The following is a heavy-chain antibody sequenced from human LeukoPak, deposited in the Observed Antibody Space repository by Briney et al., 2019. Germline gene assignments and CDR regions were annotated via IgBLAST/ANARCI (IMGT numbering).Heavy chain of an antibody. CDR1: GYTFTGYY. Sequence: GASVKVSCKASGYTFTGYYMHWVRQAPGQGLEWIGWINPNSGGTNYAQKFQGRVTMTRGTSISTAYMELSRLRSDDTAVYYCACRGYYYDSSGYYFDYWGQGTLVTVSS. CDR3: ACRGYYYDSSGYYFDY. V-gene: IGHV1-2*02. J-gene: IGHJ4*02. CDR2: INPNSGGT. D-gene: IGHD3-22*01.